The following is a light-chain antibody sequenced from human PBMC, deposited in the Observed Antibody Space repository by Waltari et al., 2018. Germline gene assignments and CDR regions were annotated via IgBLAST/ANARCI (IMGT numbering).Light chain of an antibody. V-gene: IGLV2-14*03. J-gene: IGLJ2*01. Sequence: QQPPGKSPKLMIDDVSKRPSGVSNRFSGSKSGNTASLTISGLQAEDESDYYCSSYTSSGTLRVFGGGTKLTVL. CDR3: SSYTSSGTLRV. CDR2: DVS.